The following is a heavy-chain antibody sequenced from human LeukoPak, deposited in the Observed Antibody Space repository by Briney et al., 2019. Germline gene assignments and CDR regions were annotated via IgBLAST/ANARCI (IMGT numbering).Heavy chain of an antibody. J-gene: IGHJ6*03. V-gene: IGHV1-46*01. D-gene: IGHD6-13*01. CDR1: GYTFTSYY. Sequence: VASVKVSCKASGYTFTSYYIHWVRQAPGQGLEWMGIINPSGGSTSYAQKFQGRVTMTRDMSTSTVYMELSSLRSEDTAVYYCARGAISSSWSYYYYYYMDVWGKGTTVTISS. CDR2: INPSGGST. CDR3: ARGAISSSWSYYYYYYMDV.